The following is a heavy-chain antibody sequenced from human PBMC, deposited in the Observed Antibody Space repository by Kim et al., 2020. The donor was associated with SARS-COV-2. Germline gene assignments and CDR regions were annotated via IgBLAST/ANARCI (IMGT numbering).Heavy chain of an antibody. CDR1: GGSFSGYY. V-gene: IGHV4-34*01. Sequence: SETLSLTCAAYGGSFSGYYWSWIRQPPGKGLEWIGEINHSGSTNYNPSLKSRVTISVDTSKNQFSLKLSSVTAADTAAYYCARGDVSRPPFGCYFDYWG. J-gene: IGHJ4*03. D-gene: IGHD3-16*01. CDR2: INHSGST. CDR3: ARGDVSRPPFGCYFDY.